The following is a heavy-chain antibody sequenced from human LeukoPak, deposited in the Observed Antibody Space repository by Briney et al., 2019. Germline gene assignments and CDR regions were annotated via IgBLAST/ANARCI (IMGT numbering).Heavy chain of an antibody. V-gene: IGHV4-34*01. CDR1: GGSFSGYY. CDR2: INHSGST. CDR3: ARAAPDVIIVVVPAAPPQEVWFDP. D-gene: IGHD2-2*01. Sequence: SETLSLTCAVYGGSFSGYYWSWIRQPPGKGLEWIGEINHSGSTNYSPSLKSRVTISVDTSKNQFSLKLSSVTAADTAVYYCARAAPDVIIVVVPAAPPQEVWFDPWGQGTLVTVSS. J-gene: IGHJ5*02.